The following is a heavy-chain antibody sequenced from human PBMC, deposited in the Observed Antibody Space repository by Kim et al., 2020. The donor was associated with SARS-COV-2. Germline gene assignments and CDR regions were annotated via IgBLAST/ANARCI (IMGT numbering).Heavy chain of an antibody. CDR1: GFTFSSYE. D-gene: IGHD3-9*01. J-gene: IGHJ4*02. CDR2: IDASGSNI. V-gene: IGHV3-48*03. Sequence: GGSLRLSCAASGFTFSSYEMNWVRQAPGKGLEWVSYIDASGSNIHYADSVKGRFTISRDNAKNSLYLQMNSLRAEDTAVYYCARANPLRYFDWLLLWGQGTLVTVSS. CDR3: ARANPLRYFDWLLL.